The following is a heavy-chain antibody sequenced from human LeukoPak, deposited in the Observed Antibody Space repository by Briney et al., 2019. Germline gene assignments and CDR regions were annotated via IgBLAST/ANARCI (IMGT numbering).Heavy chain of an antibody. CDR3: ARDVRSPGWELHYYNAFDI. Sequence: SVKVSCKASVGTFSSYASSWVRQTPGQGLECMGRIIPIFGTANYAQKFQGRVTITTETSTSTAYMELSSLRSEDTAVYYCARDVRSPGWELHYYNAFDIWGQGTMVTVSS. CDR2: IIPIFGTA. V-gene: IGHV1-69*05. CDR1: VGTFSSYA. D-gene: IGHD2-15*01. J-gene: IGHJ3*02.